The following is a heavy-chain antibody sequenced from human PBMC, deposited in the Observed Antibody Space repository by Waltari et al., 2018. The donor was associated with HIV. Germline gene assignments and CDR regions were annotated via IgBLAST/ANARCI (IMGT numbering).Heavy chain of an antibody. Sequence: QVQLVQSGAEVKKPGSSVKVSCTASGGTFSSYALSWVRQAPGQGLVWMGGIIPICGTANYAQKFQGRGTITADESTSTAYMELSSLRSEDTAVYYCARGPSIVATTMGAYGMDVWGQGTTVTVSS. CDR2: IIPICGTA. V-gene: IGHV1-69*01. J-gene: IGHJ6*02. CDR3: ARGPSIVATTMGAYGMDV. D-gene: IGHD5-12*01. CDR1: GGTFSSYA.